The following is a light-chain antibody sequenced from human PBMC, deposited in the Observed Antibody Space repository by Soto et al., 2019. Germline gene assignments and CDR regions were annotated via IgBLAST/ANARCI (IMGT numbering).Light chain of an antibody. CDR1: SSNSGRNT. J-gene: IGLJ3*02. V-gene: IGLV1-44*01. Sequence: QSGLTQPPSASGTPGQRIIISCSGSSSNSGRNTVNWYQHRPGTDPKVLIYRNSHRPSGVPDRFSGSQSGSSASLAISGLQSGDGAEYYWAAWGDNWRGVLFGGGTKLTVL. CDR2: RNS. CDR3: AAWGDNWRGVL.